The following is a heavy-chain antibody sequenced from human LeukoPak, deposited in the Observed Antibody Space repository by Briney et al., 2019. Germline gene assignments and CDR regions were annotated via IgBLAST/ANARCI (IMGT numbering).Heavy chain of an antibody. CDR1: GGSFSGYY. CDR2: INHSGST. CDR3: ARTLTGTTFGIDY. D-gene: IGHD1-7*01. J-gene: IGHJ4*02. V-gene: IGHV4-34*01. Sequence: SETLSLTCAVYGGSFSGYYWSWIRQPPGKGLEWIGEINHSGSTNYNPSLKSRVTISVDTSKNQFSLKLSSMTAADTAVYYCARTLTGTTFGIDYWGQGTLVTVSS.